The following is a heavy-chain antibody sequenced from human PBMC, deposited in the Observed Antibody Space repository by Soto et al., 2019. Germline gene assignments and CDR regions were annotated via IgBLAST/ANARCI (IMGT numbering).Heavy chain of an antibody. Sequence: ASVKVSCKASGYTFTGYYMHWVRQAPGQGLEWMGWINPNSGGKNYAQKFQGWVTMTRDTSISTAYMELSRLRSDDTAVYYCARGSWHYGSGSYYNIRPDAFDIWGQGTMVTVSS. V-gene: IGHV1-2*04. CDR3: ARGSWHYGSGSYYNIRPDAFDI. CDR2: INPNSGGK. D-gene: IGHD3-10*01. J-gene: IGHJ3*02. CDR1: GYTFTGYY.